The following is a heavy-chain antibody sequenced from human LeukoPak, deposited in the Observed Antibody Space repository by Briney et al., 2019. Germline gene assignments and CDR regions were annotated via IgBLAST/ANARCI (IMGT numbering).Heavy chain of an antibody. Sequence: ASVKVSCKASGYTFTDYHMHWVRQAPGQGLEWMGWINPNTGGTNYAQSFQGRVTTTRDTSISTSYMELSSLFSDDTALYYCARGGHGHTQNDYWGQGTLVTVSS. CDR2: INPNTGGT. CDR3: ARGGHGHTQNDY. CDR1: GYTFTDYH. V-gene: IGHV1-2*02. D-gene: IGHD5-24*01. J-gene: IGHJ4*02.